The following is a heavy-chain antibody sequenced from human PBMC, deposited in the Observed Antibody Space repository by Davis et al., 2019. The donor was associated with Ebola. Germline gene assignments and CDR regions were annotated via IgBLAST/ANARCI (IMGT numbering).Heavy chain of an antibody. CDR3: ARAGMGAFDL. Sequence: PGGPLRLSCAGSGFTFTTYSFKWVRQAPGKGLEWISSISSSSGHIYYADSVKGRFTVSRDNAQNSMFLLMNSLGAEDTGIYFCARAGMGAFDLWGQGTLVTVAS. CDR1: GFTFTTYS. CDR2: ISSSSGHI. D-gene: IGHD1-26*01. V-gene: IGHV3-21*01. J-gene: IGHJ4*02.